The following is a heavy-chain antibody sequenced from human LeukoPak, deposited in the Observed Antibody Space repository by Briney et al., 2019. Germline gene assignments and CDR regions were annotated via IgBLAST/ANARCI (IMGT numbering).Heavy chain of an antibody. J-gene: IGHJ3*02. CDR3: ASISSSSVLYFAFDI. CDR2: IYYSGST. CDR1: GGSISPYS. D-gene: IGHD6-13*01. Sequence: PSETLSLTCTVSGGSISPYSWIWIRQTPGKGLEWIAYIYYSGSTNYNPSLKSRVTISVDTSKNQFSLKLSSVTAADTAVYYCASISSSSVLYFAFDIWGQGTMVTVSS. V-gene: IGHV4-59*01.